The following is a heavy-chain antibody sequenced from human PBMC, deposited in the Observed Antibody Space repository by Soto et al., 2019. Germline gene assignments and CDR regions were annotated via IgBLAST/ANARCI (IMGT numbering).Heavy chain of an antibody. Sequence: GASVKVSCKASGYTFTSYYMHWVRQAPGQGLEWMGIINPSGGSTSYAQKFQGRVTMSRDTSTSTVYMELSSLRSEDTAVYYCARDRTPVVRYFDWWGQGTLVTVSS. CDR3: ARDRTPVVRYFDW. CDR2: INPSGGST. J-gene: IGHJ4*02. CDR1: GYTFTSYY. V-gene: IGHV1-46*01. D-gene: IGHD3-9*01.